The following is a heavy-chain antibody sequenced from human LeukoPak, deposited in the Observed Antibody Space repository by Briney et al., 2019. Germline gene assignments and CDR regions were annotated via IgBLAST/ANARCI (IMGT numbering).Heavy chain of an antibody. Sequence: PGGSLRLSCAASGFPFRNYGMHWVRQAPGKGLEWVAIIWYGGSKTYYADSVKGRFTISRDNLSNTLYLQMNSLRAEDTALYFCARAPYTTGRSFYFDSWGQGTLVTVSS. CDR3: ARAPYTTGRSFYFDS. D-gene: IGHD2-2*02. V-gene: IGHV3-33*01. CDR2: IWYGGSKT. J-gene: IGHJ4*02. CDR1: GFPFRNYG.